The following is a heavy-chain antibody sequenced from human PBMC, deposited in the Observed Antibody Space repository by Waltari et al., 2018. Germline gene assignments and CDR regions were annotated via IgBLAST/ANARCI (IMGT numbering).Heavy chain of an antibody. J-gene: IGHJ3*02. D-gene: IGHD2-15*01. V-gene: IGHV4-59*01. CDR1: GGSISRYY. CDR3: ARDRYCSGGSCYGGGGAFDI. Sequence: QVQLQESGPGLVKPSETLSLTCTVPGGSISRYYWSWIRQPPGKGLELIGYIYSSGTTNNNPSLKSRVTISVDTSKNQFSLKLSSVTAADTAVYYCARDRYCSGGSCYGGGGAFDIWGQGTMVTVSS. CDR2: IYSSGTT.